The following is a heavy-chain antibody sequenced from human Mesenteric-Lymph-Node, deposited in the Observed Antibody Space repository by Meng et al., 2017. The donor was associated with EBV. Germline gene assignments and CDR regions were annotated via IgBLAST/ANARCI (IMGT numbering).Heavy chain of an antibody. CDR2: INPNSGDT. V-gene: IGHV1-2*06. CDR1: GYTFTGFY. Sequence: VQSGAEEKNPGASVKVSCKAFGYTFTGFYIHWVRRAPGQGPEWMGRINPNSGDTIYVQKFQGRVTMTRDTSINTAYMDLSGLTSDDTAMYFCAREGPATAPFYWGQGTLVTVSS. J-gene: IGHJ4*02. D-gene: IGHD6-13*01. CDR3: AREGPATAPFY.